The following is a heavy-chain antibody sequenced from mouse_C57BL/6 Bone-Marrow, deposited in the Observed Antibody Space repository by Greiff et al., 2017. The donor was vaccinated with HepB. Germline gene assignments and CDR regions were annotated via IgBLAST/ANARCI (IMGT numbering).Heavy chain of an antibody. D-gene: IGHD3-2*02. J-gene: IGHJ2*01. Sequence: EVKLMESEGGLVQPGSSMKLSCTASGFTFSDYYMAWVRQVPEKGLEWVANINYDGSSTYYLDSLKSRFIISRDNAKNILYLQMSSLKSEDTATYYCARQLRLRIDYWGQGTTLTVSS. CDR2: INYDGSST. V-gene: IGHV5-16*01. CDR1: GFTFSDYY. CDR3: ARQLRLRIDY.